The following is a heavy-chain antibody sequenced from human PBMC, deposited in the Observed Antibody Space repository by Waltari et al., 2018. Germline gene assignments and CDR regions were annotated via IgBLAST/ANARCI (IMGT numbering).Heavy chain of an antibody. CDR3: ARAPLGYCSGGSCYLEYYFDY. J-gene: IGHJ4*02. V-gene: IGHV3-30*01. CDR2: ISYDGSNK. CDR1: GFTFSSYA. D-gene: IGHD2-15*01. Sequence: GFTFSSYAMHWVRQAPGKGLEWVAVISYDGSNKYYADSVKGRFTISRDNSKNTLYLQMNSLRAEDTAVYYCARAPLGYCSGGSCYLEYYFDYWGQGTLVTVSS.